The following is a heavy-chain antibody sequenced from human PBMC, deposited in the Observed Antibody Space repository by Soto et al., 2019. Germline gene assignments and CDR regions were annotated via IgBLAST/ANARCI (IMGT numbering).Heavy chain of an antibody. D-gene: IGHD3-22*01. Sequence: TSETLSLTCAVSGGSISSSNWWSWVRQPPGKGLEWIGEIYHSGSTNYNPSLKSRVTISVDKSKNQFSLKLSSVTAADTAVYYCARAQGYSSGYYSPAGYYGMDVWGQGTTVTVSS. V-gene: IGHV4-4*02. CDR2: IYHSGST. CDR3: ARAQGYSSGYYSPAGYYGMDV. J-gene: IGHJ6*02. CDR1: GGSISSSNW.